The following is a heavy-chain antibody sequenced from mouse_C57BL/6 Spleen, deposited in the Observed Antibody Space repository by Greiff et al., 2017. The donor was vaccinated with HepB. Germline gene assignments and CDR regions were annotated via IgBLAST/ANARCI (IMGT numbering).Heavy chain of an antibody. CDR3: ASWRLLRNYAMDY. D-gene: IGHD2-3*01. V-gene: IGHV1-26*01. J-gene: IGHJ4*01. CDR2: SNPNNGGT. CDR1: GYTFTDYY. Sequence: EVQLQQSGPELVKPGASVKISCKASGYTFTDYYMNWVKQSHGKSLEWIGDSNPNNGGTSYNQKFKGKATLTVDKSSSTAYMELRSLTSEDSAGYYCASWRLLRNYAMDYWGQGTSVTVSS.